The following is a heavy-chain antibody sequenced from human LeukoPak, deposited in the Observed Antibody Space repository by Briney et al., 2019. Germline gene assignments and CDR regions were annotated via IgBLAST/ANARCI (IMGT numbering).Heavy chain of an antibody. D-gene: IGHD2-2*01. J-gene: IGHJ6*02. CDR1: GGTFSSYA. Sequence: GASVKVSCKASGGTFSSYAISWVRQAPGQGLEWMGRIIPILGIANYAQKFQGRVTITADKSTSTAYMELSSLRSEDTAVYYCARDGEGYCSSTSCHPYYYYGMDVWGQGTTVTVSS. CDR3: ARDGEGYCSSTSCHPYYYYGMDV. V-gene: IGHV1-69*04. CDR2: IIPILGIA.